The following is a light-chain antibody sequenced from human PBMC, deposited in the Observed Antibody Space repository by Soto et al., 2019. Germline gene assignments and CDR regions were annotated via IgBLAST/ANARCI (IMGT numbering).Light chain of an antibody. CDR1: QGISNS. J-gene: IGKJ4*01. Sequence: DIQMTQSPSSVSASVGDRVTITCRASQGISNSLAWFQQKPGKAPKSLIYAASSLHSGVPSKFSGSGSGTDFTLTISSLQPEDCATYYCQQYNNYPLTFCGGTKVDIK. CDR3: QQYNNYPLT. CDR2: AAS. V-gene: IGKV1-16*02.